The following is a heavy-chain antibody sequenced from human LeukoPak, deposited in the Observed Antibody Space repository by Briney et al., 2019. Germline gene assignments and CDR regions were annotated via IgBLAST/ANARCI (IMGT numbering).Heavy chain of an antibody. D-gene: IGHD6-19*01. J-gene: IGHJ4*02. CDR1: GFTVSSNY. CDR2: IYSGGTT. V-gene: IGHV3-53*01. CDR3: ALTPPSNTGWRIGFDY. Sequence: GGSLRLSCAASGFTVSSNYMNWVRQAPGKGLEWVAVIYSGGTTYYADSVKGRFTISRDNSKNTLHLQMNSLRAEDTAVYYCALTPPSNTGWRIGFDYWGQGTLVTVSS.